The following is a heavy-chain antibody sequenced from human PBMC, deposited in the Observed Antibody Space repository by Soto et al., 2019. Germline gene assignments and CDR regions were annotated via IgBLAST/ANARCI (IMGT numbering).Heavy chain of an antibody. CDR2: IYYSGST. J-gene: IGHJ6*02. Sequence: SETLSLTCAVSGGSISTIGYYWSWIRQHPGKGLEWIGYIYYSGSTYYNPSLKSRVTISLDTSMNQFSLRLTSVTAADTAVYYSARGGGSHRYYYFAMDVWGQGTTVTVSS. CDR1: GGSISTIGYY. D-gene: IGHD1-26*01. V-gene: IGHV4-31*11. CDR3: ARGGGSHRYYYFAMDV.